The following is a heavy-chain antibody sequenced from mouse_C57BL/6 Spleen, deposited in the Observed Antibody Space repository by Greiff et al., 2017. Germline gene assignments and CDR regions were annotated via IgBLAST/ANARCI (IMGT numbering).Heavy chain of an antibody. D-gene: IGHD3-2*02. CDR2: ISSGGSYT. V-gene: IGHV5-6*01. CDR1: GFTFSSYG. Sequence: EVMLVESGGDLVKPGGSLKLSCAASGFTFSSYGMSWVRQTPDKRLEWVATISSGGSYTYYPDSVKGRFTISRDNAKNTLYLQMSSLKSEDTAMYYCARPPDSSGYAWFAYWGQGTLVTVSA. J-gene: IGHJ3*01. CDR3: ARPPDSSGYAWFAY.